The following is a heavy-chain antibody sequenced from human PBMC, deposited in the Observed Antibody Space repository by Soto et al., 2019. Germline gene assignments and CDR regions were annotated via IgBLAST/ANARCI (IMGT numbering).Heavy chain of an antibody. CDR3: ARLSTAATFWDYFDY. D-gene: IGHD4-17*01. CDR2: IYPSDSDT. J-gene: IGHJ4*02. V-gene: IGHV5-51*01. CDR1: GYSFTSYW. Sequence: PGESLKISCKGSGYSFTSYWIGWVRHMPGKGLQWMGIIYPSDSDTKYSPSFQGQVTISADKSISTAYLQWSGLKASDTAIYYCARLSTAATFWDYFDYWGPGTLVTVSS.